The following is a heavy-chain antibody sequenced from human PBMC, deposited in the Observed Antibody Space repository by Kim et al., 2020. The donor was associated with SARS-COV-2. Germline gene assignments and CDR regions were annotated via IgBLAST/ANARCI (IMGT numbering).Heavy chain of an antibody. CDR3: AKDITFGYAGFDF. J-gene: IGHJ4*02. Sequence: GGSLRLSCAASGFTFDNYAMHWVRQGPGKGLEWVSGITSNSGDIVYADSVRGRFTISRDSAKNSLYLQMNGLRAEDTALYYCAKDITFGYAGFDFWGQGTLVTVSS. CDR1: GFTFDNYA. D-gene: IGHD5-18*01. CDR2: ITSNSGDI. V-gene: IGHV3-9*01.